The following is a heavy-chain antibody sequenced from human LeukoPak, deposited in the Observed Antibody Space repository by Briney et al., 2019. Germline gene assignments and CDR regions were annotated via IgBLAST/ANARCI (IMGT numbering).Heavy chain of an antibody. Sequence: PGGSLRLSCAASGFTFSSYEMNWVRQAPGKGLEWVSYISSSGSTIYYADSVKGRFTISRDNSKNTLYQQMNSLRAEDTAVYYCAREGGNGSSSWYIDYWGQGTLVTVSS. J-gene: IGHJ4*02. D-gene: IGHD6-13*01. CDR3: AREGGNGSSSWYIDY. CDR2: ISSSGSTI. CDR1: GFTFSSYE. V-gene: IGHV3-48*03.